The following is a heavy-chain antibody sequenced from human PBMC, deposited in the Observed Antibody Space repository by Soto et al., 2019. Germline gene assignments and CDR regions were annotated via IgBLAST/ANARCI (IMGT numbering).Heavy chain of an antibody. CDR1: GYTFTSYA. D-gene: IGHD1-26*01. J-gene: IGHJ4*01. CDR2: INAGNGNT. V-gene: IGHV1-3*01. CDR3: ARDDSGFSGSHYIDYFNY. Sequence: ASVKVSCKASGYTFTSYAIDWVRQAPGQRLEWMGWINAGNGNTKYSQKFQGRVTITRDTSASTAYMELSSLRSEDTAVYYCARDDSGFSGSHYIDYFNYWGQ.